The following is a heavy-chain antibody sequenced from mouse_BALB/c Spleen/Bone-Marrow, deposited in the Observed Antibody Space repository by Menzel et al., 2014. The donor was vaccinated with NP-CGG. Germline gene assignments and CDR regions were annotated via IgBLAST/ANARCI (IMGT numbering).Heavy chain of an antibody. D-gene: IGHD2-4*01. J-gene: IGHJ3*01. CDR1: GFTFSDFY. Sequence: EVMLVESGGGLVQPGGSLRLSCATSGFTFSDFYMEWVRQPPGKRLEWIAASRNKANDYTTEHSASVKGRFIVSRDTSQSILYLQMNALRAEDTAIYYGARDDYGRAWFAYWGQGTLVTVSA. CDR2: SRNKANDYTT. V-gene: IGHV7-1*02. CDR3: ARDDYGRAWFAY.